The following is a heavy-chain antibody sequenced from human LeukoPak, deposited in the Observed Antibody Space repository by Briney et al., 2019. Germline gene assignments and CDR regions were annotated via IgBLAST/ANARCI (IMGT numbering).Heavy chain of an antibody. CDR2: INHSGST. D-gene: IGHD6-6*01. Sequence: PSETLSLTCAVSGGSISSSNWWSWVRQPPGKGLEWIGEINHSGSTNYNPSLKSRVTISVDTSKNQFSLKLSSVTAADTAVYYCARGVRRSSSFRGNWFDPWGQGTLVTVSS. CDR1: GGSISSSNW. J-gene: IGHJ5*02. CDR3: ARGVRRSSSFRGNWFDP. V-gene: IGHV4-4*02.